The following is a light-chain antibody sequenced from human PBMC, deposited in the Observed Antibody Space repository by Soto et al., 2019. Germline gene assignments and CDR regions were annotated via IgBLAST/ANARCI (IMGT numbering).Light chain of an antibody. J-gene: IGLJ1*01. V-gene: IGLV2-23*02. CDR3: CSYAGRSTPYV. Sequence: QSALTQPASVSGSPGQSITISCTRTSSDVGSYNLVSWYQQYPGKAPKLMIYEVSKRPSGVSNRFSGSKSGNTASLTISGLQAEDEADYYCCSYAGRSTPYVFGTGTKLTVL. CDR1: SSDVGSYNL. CDR2: EVS.